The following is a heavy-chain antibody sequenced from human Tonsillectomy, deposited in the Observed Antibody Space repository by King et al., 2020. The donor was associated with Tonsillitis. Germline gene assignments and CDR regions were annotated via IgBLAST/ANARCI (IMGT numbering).Heavy chain of an antibody. V-gene: IGHV4-31*03. CDR3: GRYEGGVFDP. CDR2: IYDSENA. J-gene: IGHJ5*02. Sequence: QLQESGPGLVKPSQTLSLTCTVSGGSISDGAHYWTWILQHPGKGLERVGDIYDSENANYNPSLKLRLSISLDTSKNQFSLKLSSVTAADTAVYYCGRYEGGVFDPWGQGTLVTVSS. D-gene: IGHD2-15*01. CDR1: GGSISDGAHY.